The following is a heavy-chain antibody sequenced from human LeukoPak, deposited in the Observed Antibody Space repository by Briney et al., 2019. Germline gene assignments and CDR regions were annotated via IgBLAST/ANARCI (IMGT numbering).Heavy chain of an antibody. CDR1: GYTFTGYY. Sequence: ASVKVSCKASGYTFTGYYMHWVRQAPGQGLEWMGWINPNSGGTNYAQKFQGRVTMTRDTSISTAYMELSRLRSDDTAVYYCARILGPGVVDAFGIWGQGTMVTVSS. V-gene: IGHV1-2*02. J-gene: IGHJ3*02. CDR2: INPNSGGT. D-gene: IGHD1-14*01. CDR3: ARILGPGVVDAFGI.